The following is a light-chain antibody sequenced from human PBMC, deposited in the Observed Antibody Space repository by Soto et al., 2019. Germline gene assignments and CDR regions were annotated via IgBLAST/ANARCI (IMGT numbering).Light chain of an antibody. CDR1: QSIGTN. V-gene: IGKV1-6*01. CDR3: LQDHDDSWK. Sequence: IQITQSPSSLSASVGDGVTITFLASQSIGTNLNWYQQRPGKAPTLLIYAASNLQSGVPSRFRGSRSGTEFTLTVSSLQPEDFATYYCLQDHDDSWKFGQGTKGDNK. J-gene: IGKJ1*01. CDR2: AAS.